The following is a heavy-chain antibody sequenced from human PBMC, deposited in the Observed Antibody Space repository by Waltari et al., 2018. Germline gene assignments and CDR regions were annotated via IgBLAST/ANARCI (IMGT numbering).Heavy chain of an antibody. CDR3: AKGGSSSWSGDWYYMDV. CDR1: GFTFSSYA. J-gene: IGHJ6*03. CDR2: ISGSGGST. D-gene: IGHD6-13*01. V-gene: IGHV3-23*04. Sequence: EVQLVESGGGLVQPGGSLRLSCASSGFTFSSYAMSWLRQAPGKGLEWVSAISGSGGSTYYADSVKGRFTISRDNSKNTLYLQMNSLRAEDTAVYYCAKGGSSSWSGDWYYMDVWGKGTTVTVSS.